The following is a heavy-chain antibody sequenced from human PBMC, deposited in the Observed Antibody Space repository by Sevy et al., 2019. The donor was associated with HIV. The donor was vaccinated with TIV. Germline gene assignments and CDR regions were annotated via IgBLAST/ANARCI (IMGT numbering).Heavy chain of an antibody. CDR3: ALEKVSPGWYFDL. CDR2: IYHSGST. J-gene: IGHJ2*01. CDR1: GYSISSGYY. V-gene: IGHV4-38-2*01. Sequence: SETLSLTCAVSGYSISSGYYWGWIRQPPGKGLEWIGSIYHSGSTYYNPSLKSRVTISVDTSKNQFSLKLSSVTAADTAVYYCALEKVSPGWYFDLWGRGTLVTVSS.